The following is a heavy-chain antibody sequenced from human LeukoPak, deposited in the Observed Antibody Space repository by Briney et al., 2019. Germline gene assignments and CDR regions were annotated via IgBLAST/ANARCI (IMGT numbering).Heavy chain of an antibody. V-gene: IGHV1-3*02. Sequence: ASVKVSCKASGYTFTSYAMHWVRQAPGQRLEWMGWSNAGNGNTKYSQEFQGRVTITRDTSASTAYMELSRLRSDDTAVYYCARGLIVAAGKGTLFDYWGQGTLVTVSS. CDR1: GYTFTSYA. J-gene: IGHJ4*02. CDR2: SNAGNGNT. CDR3: ARGLIVAAGKGTLFDY. D-gene: IGHD6-13*01.